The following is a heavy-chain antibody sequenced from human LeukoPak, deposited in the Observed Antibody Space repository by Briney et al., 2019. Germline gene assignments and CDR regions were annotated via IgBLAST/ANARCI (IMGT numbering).Heavy chain of an antibody. Sequence: GGSLRLSCAASGFTFSSYAMYWVRQAPGKGLEWVSTIRGSGGTTYYADSVKGRFTISRDNSKNTLYLQMNSLRAEDTAVYYCARDARDGYGGNPFDYGGREPWSPSPQ. CDR2: IRGSGGTT. J-gene: IGHJ4*02. V-gene: IGHV3-23*01. CDR1: GFTFSSYA. D-gene: IGHD4-23*01. CDR3: ARDARDGYGGNPFDY.